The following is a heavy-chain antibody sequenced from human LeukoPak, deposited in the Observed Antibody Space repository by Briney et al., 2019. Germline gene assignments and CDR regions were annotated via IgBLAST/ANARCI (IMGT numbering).Heavy chain of an antibody. CDR3: ARSLHNLHFDY. V-gene: IGHV5-51*01. Sequence: GESPKTYCKGSGYSFTSYWIGWVRQVPGKGLEWMGIIYPGDSDTRYSPSFQGQVTISADKSISTAYLQWSSLKASDTAMYYCARSLHNLHFDYWGQGTLVTVSS. J-gene: IGHJ4*02. CDR1: GYSFTSYW. CDR2: IYPGDSDT. D-gene: IGHD1-20*01.